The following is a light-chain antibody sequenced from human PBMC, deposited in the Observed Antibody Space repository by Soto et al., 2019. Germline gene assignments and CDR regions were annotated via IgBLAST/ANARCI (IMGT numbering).Light chain of an antibody. V-gene: IGKV3-20*01. CDR2: GAS. J-gene: IGKJ5*01. CDR3: QHYGTLRT. CDR1: QSVSSSY. Sequence: EIVLTQSPGTLSLSPGERATLSCRASQSVSSSYLAWYQQKPGQAPRLLIYGASSRATGIPDRFSGSGSGTDFTLTISRLEPEDFAVYYCQHYGTLRTFGQGTRLEIK.